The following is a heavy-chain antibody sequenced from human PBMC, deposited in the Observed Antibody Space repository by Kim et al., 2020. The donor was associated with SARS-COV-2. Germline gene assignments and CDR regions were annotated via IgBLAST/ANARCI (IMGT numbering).Heavy chain of an antibody. CDR1: GFTFSDSS. CDR3: VKGGDNYRGFDF. Sequence: GGSLRLSCVASGFTFSDSSMDWVRQVPGKGLEYISGVYGNGGGSSYAASVKGRFTISRDNSKNTVYLQMSSLRIEDTAIYYCVKGGDNYRGFDFWGQGTLVTVSS. D-gene: IGHD2-21*02. CDR2: VYGNGGGS. J-gene: IGHJ4*02. V-gene: IGHV3-64D*06.